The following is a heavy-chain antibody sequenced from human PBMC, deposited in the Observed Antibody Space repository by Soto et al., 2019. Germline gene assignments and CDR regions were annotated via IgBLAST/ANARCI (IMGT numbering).Heavy chain of an antibody. CDR2: IYYSGST. D-gene: IGHD3-3*01. V-gene: IGHV4-59*01. J-gene: IGHJ4*02. CDR3: ARGSIGPLRFLEWPRERVFDY. CDR1: GGSISSYY. Sequence: QVQLQASGPGLVKPSETLSLTCTVSGGSISSYYWSWIRQPPGKGLEWIGYIYYSGSTNYNPSLKRRVTISVDTSKNQFSLKLSSVTAADTAVYYCARGSIGPLRFLEWPRERVFDYWGQGTLVTVSS.